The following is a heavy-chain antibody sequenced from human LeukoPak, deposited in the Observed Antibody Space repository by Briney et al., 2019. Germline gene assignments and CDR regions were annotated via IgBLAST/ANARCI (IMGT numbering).Heavy chain of an antibody. D-gene: IGHD4-17*01. CDR3: ARDRAGDYGDPGGYFDY. Sequence: ASVKVSCKASGYTFTTYPMNWVRQAPGQGLEWMGWINTNTGNPTYAQGFTGRFVFSLDTSVSTAYLQISSLKAEDTAVYYCARDRAGDYGDPGGYFDYWGQGTLVTVSS. CDR2: INTNTGNP. V-gene: IGHV7-4-1*02. CDR1: GYTFTTYP. J-gene: IGHJ4*02.